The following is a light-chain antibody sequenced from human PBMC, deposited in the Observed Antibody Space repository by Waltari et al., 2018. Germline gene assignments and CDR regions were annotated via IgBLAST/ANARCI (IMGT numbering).Light chain of an antibody. CDR3: QQSLNTPPT. V-gene: IGKV1-39*01. J-gene: IGKJ5*01. CDR2: AAS. Sequence: DIQMTQSPSSLSASVGDRLTITYRTSQSISNFLNWYQRKSGKAPKLLISAASSLQSGVSSRCSGSGSGTEFPLTINNQHPEDFATYSCQQSLNTPPTFGQGSRLDIK. CDR1: QSISNF.